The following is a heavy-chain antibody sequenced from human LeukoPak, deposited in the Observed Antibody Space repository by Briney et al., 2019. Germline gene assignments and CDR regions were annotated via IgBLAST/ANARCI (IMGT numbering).Heavy chain of an antibody. Sequence: SGTLSLTCAVSGGSISSSNWWSWVRQPPGKGLEWIGEIYHSGSTNYNPSLKSRVTISVDTSKNQFSLKLSSVTAADTAVYYCARADIVVVPAAPAVYGMDVWGQGTTVTVSS. V-gene: IGHV4-4*02. J-gene: IGHJ6*02. CDR3: ARADIVVVPAAPAVYGMDV. CDR1: GGSISSSNW. CDR2: IYHSGST. D-gene: IGHD2-2*01.